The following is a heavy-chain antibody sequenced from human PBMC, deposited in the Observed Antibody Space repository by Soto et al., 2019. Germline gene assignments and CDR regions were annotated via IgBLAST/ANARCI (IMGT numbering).Heavy chain of an antibody. CDR1: GFTFRSYG. V-gene: IGHV3-30*18. D-gene: IGHD2-21*02. Sequence: QVQLVESGGGVVQPGRSLRLSCATSGFTFRSYGMHWVRQAPGKGLEWLAVISNDGNKKFFADSMKGRLTLSRDNARNTVYLQINSLRDEDTAVYFCGKDTLDCSGGDCPLYYYYGMDVWGQGTTVAVSS. CDR3: GKDTLDCSGGDCPLYYYYGMDV. CDR2: ISNDGNKK. J-gene: IGHJ6*02.